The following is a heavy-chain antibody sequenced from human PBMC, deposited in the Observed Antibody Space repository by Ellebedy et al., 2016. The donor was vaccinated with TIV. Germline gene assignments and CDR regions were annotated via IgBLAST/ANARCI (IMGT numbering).Heavy chain of an antibody. J-gene: IGHJ4*02. CDR1: GYTFSNYW. V-gene: IGHV5-51*01. Sequence: GESLKISCEGSGYTFSNYWIAWVRQMHGKGLEWMGIIYPGDSDTKYSASFEGQVTFSVDESITTAYLQWSSLKASDTAMYYCARRRFGSGPADYWGQGTLVIVS. CDR2: IYPGDSDT. CDR3: ARRRFGSGPADY. D-gene: IGHD6-19*01.